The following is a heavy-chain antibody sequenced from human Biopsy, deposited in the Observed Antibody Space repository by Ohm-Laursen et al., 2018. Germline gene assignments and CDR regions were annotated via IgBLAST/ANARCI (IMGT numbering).Heavy chain of an antibody. V-gene: IGHV3-73*01. D-gene: IGHD3-10*01. CDR2: IRSKAKSYAT. CDR3: TLEGAGFDN. Sequence: LSLTCAASGFAFSASAVHWVRQASGKGLEWVGRIRSKAKSYATAYAASVTGRFTISRDDSKNTRYLKMNSLKTEDTAGYYCTLEGAGFDNWGQGTLVTVSS. CDR1: GFAFSASA. J-gene: IGHJ4*02.